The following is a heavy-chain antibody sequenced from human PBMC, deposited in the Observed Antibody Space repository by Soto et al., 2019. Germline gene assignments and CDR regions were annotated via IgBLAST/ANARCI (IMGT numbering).Heavy chain of an antibody. V-gene: IGHV3-23*01. CDR2: ISGSGDST. Sequence: GGSLRLSCAASGFTFSTYAMNWVRQAPGKGLEWVSGISGSGDSTYYADSVKGRFTVSRDNSKNTLYLQMNSLRAEDTAVFYCEKERSSGWSFSYSGQGTLVTVSS. CDR3: EKERSSGWSFSY. D-gene: IGHD6-19*01. J-gene: IGHJ4*02. CDR1: GFTFSTYA.